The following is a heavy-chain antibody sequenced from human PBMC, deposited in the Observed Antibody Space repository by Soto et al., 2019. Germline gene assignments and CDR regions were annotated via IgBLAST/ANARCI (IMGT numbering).Heavy chain of an antibody. Sequence: QVQLVQSGAEVKNPGSSVKVSCKASGGTFSNNAITWVRQAPGQGLEWMGGIVPIFGTVNYAQKFKDRLTITADDSTGMASMDLSSLISEDTAVYYCARAGLCGGDCYGDWFDPWGQGTLVTVSS. D-gene: IGHD2-21*02. CDR2: IVPIFGTV. J-gene: IGHJ5*02. CDR1: GGTFSNNA. CDR3: ARAGLCGGDCYGDWFDP. V-gene: IGHV1-69*12.